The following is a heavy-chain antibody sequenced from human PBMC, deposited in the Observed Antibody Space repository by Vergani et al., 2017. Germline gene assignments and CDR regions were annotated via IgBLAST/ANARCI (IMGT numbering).Heavy chain of an antibody. CDR3: ARHQXVLRYFDWLLPLDY. J-gene: IGHJ4*02. V-gene: IGHV4-39*01. CDR2: IYYSGST. D-gene: IGHD3-9*01. CDR1: GGSISSSSYY. Sequence: QLQLQESGPGLVKPSETLSLTCTVSGGSISSSSYYWGWIRQPPGKGLEWIGSIYYSGSTYYNPSLKSRVTISVDTSKNQFSLKLSSVTAADTAVYYCARHQXVLRYFDWLLPLDYWGQGTLVTVSS.